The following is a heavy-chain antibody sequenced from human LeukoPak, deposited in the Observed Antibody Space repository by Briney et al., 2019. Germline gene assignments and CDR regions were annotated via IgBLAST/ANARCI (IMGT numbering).Heavy chain of an antibody. V-gene: IGHV3-48*01. CDR1: GFTFSSYS. Sequence: GGSLRLSCAASGFTFSSYSMNWVRQAPGKGLEWVSYISSSSSTIYYADSVKGRFTISRDNAKNSLYLQMISLRAEDTAVYYCARDRSLDYYDSSGSDYWGQGTLVTVSS. CDR2: ISSSSSTI. J-gene: IGHJ4*02. D-gene: IGHD3-22*01. CDR3: ARDRSLDYYDSSGSDY.